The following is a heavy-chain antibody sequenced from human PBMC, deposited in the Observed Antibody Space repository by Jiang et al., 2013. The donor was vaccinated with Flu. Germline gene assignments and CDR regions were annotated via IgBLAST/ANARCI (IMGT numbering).Heavy chain of an antibody. CDR3: ARMVTAYSGGDGDS. D-gene: IGHD2-21*01. CDR2: IDWDDET. J-gene: IGHJ4*02. V-gene: IGHV2-70*16. Sequence: KPTQTLTLTCTLSRFSLSTNGRCVSWIRQPPGRALEWLARIDWDDETFYSTSLRTRLTISKDTSKNQVLLTMTNMDPVDTATYYCARMVTAYSGGDGDSWGQGILVTVSS. CDR1: RFSLSTNGRC.